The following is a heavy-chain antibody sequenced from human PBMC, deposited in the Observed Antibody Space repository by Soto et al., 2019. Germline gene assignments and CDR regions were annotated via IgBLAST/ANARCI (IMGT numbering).Heavy chain of an antibody. D-gene: IGHD2-2*01. V-gene: IGHV4-39*01. CDR3: ARLLVGAFDI. Sequence: QLQLQESGPGLVKPSETLSLTCTVSGGSISSSSYYWGWIRQPPGKGLEWIGSIYYSGSTSYNPSLKSRVTISVDTSKNQFSLKLSSVTAADPAVYYCARLLVGAFDIWCQGTMVTVSS. CDR1: GGSISSSSYY. J-gene: IGHJ3*02. CDR2: IYYSGST.